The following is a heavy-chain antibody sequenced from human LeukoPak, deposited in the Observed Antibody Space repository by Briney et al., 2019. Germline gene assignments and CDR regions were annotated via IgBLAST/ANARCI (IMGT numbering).Heavy chain of an antibody. CDR3: ALDPKGYHWNPNDAAFDI. J-gene: IGHJ3*02. V-gene: IGHV1-18*01. D-gene: IGHD1-1*01. CDR2: ISAYNGNT. CDR1: GYTFTSYG. Sequence: ASVKVSCKASGYTFTSYGISGVRQAPGQGLEWMVGISAYNGNTNYAQTLQGRVTITTDTSTSTAYMELRSLRSDDTAVYYCALDPKGYHWNPNDAAFDIWGQGTMVTVSS.